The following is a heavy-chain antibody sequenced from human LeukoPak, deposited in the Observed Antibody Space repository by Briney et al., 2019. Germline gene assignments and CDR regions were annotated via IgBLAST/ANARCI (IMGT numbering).Heavy chain of an antibody. D-gene: IGHD2-15*01. V-gene: IGHV4-34*01. CDR3: ASVGYCSGGSCANDAFDI. Sequence: PPETLSLTCAVSGGSFSGYYWSWIRQPPGKGLEWIGEINHSGSTNYNPSLKSRVTISVDTSKNQFSLKLSSVTAADTAVYYCASVGYCSGGSCANDAFDIWGQGTMVTVSS. CDR1: GGSFSGYY. CDR2: INHSGST. J-gene: IGHJ3*02.